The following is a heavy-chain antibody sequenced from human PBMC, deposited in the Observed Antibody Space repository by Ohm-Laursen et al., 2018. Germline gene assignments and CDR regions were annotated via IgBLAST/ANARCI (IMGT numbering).Heavy chain of an antibody. Sequence: GSLRLSCSASGFTFSSYSMNWVRQAPGKGLEWVSSTNTNSYYIYYADSVKGRFTISRDNAKNSLYLQMNSLRAEDTAVYYCARNTGYYIDYWGQGTLVTVSS. J-gene: IGHJ4*02. CDR3: ARNTGYYIDY. V-gene: IGHV3-21*01. CDR2: TNTNSYYI. CDR1: GFTFSSYS. D-gene: IGHD2-8*02.